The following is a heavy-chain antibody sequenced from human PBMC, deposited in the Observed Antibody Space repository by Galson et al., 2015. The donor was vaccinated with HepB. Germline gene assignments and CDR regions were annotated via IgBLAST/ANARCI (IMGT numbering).Heavy chain of an antibody. D-gene: IGHD2-15*01. V-gene: IGHV1-18*01. CDR2: ISPYNRDT. J-gene: IGHJ5*02. CDR3: ARGALVVVINATQDNWFDP. CDR1: GYTFSSHS. Sequence: SVKVSCKASGYTFSSHSITWVRQAPGQGLEWVGWISPYNRDTNYARKLQGRVTMTTDTSTNTAYMELRSLRSDDTAVYYCARGALVVVINATQDNWFDPWGQGTPVTVSS.